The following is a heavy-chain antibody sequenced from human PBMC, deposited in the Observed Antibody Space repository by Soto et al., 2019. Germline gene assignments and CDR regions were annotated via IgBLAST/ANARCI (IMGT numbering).Heavy chain of an antibody. D-gene: IGHD3-3*01. J-gene: IGHJ6*02. CDR1: GGSFSGYY. V-gene: IGHV4-34*01. CDR3: ARGRSGGRYYDFWSGSNYYYYYGMDV. CDR2: INHSGST. Sequence: SETLSLTCAVYGGSFSGYYWSWIRQPPGKGLEWIGEINHSGSTNYNPSLKSRVTISVDTSKNQFSLKLSSVTAADTAVYYCARGRSGGRYYDFWSGSNYYYYYGMDVWGQGTTVTVSS.